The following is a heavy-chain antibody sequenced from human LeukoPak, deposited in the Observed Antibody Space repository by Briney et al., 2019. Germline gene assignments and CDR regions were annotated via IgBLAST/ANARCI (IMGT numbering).Heavy chain of an antibody. CDR1: GGSISSGDYY. CDR3: ARGSSGWYLFAFDI. J-gene: IGHJ3*02. Sequence: PSQTLSLTCTVSGGSISSGDYYWRWIRQPPGKGLEWIGYIYYSGSTNYNPSLKSRVTISVDTSKNQFSLKLSSVTAADPAVYFCARGSSGWYLFAFDIWAKGQWSPSLQ. CDR2: IYYSGST. V-gene: IGHV4-61*08. D-gene: IGHD6-19*01.